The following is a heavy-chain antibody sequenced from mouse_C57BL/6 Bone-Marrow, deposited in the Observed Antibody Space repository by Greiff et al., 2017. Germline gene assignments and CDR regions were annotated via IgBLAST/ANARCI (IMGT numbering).Heavy chain of an antibody. J-gene: IGHJ2*01. CDR2: IYPRSGST. D-gene: IGHD2-12*01. CDR1: GYTFTSYG. Sequence: VQLQQSGAELARPGASVKLSCKASGYTFTSYGISWVKQRTGQGLEWIGEIYPRSGSTYYNEKFKGKATLTVDTSSSTAYMQLSSLTSEDSAVYFCERDYRGGFDYWGQGTTLTVSS. V-gene: IGHV1-81*01. CDR3: ERDYRGGFDY.